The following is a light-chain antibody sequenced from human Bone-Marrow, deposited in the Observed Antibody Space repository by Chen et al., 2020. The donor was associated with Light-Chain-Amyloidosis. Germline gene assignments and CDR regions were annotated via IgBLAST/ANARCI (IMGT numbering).Light chain of an antibody. V-gene: IGLV3-25*03. CDR1: ELPPNY. J-gene: IGLJ2*01. CDR3: RSADSSGTYEVI. CDR2: RDT. Sequence: SYHLTPPPSVSVSRGQTAWIPCSGDELPPNYAYWYQQKPGQAPVLVIHRDTERPSVIPERFSGSSSGTTATLTISGVLAEDEADDHCRSADSSGTYEVIFGGGTKLTVL.